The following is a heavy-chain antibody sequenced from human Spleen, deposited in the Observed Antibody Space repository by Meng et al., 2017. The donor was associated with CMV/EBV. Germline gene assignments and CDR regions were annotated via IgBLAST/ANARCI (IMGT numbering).Heavy chain of an antibody. Sequence: GGSLRLSCAASRFTFNNAWMSWVRQAPGKGLEWVGRIKSKTDGGTTDYAAPVKGRFTISRDGSKNTLYLQMNSLRAEDTAVYYCAKDRQYQLLPYYYYYGMDVWGQGTTVTVSS. CDR3: AKDRQYQLLPYYYYYGMDV. J-gene: IGHJ6*02. D-gene: IGHD2-2*01. V-gene: IGHV3-15*01. CDR1: RFTFNNAW. CDR2: IKSKTDGGTT.